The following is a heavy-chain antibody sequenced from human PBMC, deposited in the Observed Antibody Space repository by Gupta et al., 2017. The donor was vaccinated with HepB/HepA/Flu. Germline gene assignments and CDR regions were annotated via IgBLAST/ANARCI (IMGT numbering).Heavy chain of an antibody. J-gene: IGHJ6*03. Sequence: EVQFLESGGGLKQPGWSLRLSCAVSGFSISGTAMHWVRQAPGKGLEWVAGIGSEIRTHDAESVKGSVTIYRDNAKNMVYLQMNRRRDEETGVYYWPTAVFFWSVLEVWSKGTTVPVS. V-gene: IGHV3-23*01. CDR2: IGSEIRT. CDR3: PTAVFFWSVLEV. D-gene: IGHD3-3*01. CDR1: GFSISGTA.